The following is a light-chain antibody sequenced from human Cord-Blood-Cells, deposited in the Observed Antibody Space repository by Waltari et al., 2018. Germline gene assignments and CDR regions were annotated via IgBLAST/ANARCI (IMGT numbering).Light chain of an antibody. J-gene: IGKJ1*01. Sequence: DIVLTQSPGTLPLSPGERATLSCRGSPNVSSSYLVWYQQKPGQAPRLLIYGASSRASGIPERFSGSGSGTDFTLTISRLEPEDFAVYYCQQYGSTPRTFGQGTKVEIK. CDR1: PNVSSSY. CDR2: GAS. CDR3: QQYGSTPRT. V-gene: IGKV3-20*01.